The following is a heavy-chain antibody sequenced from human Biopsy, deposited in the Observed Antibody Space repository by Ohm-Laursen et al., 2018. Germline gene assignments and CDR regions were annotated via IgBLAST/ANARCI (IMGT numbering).Heavy chain of an antibody. D-gene: IGHD4-17*01. CDR1: GFILNNYV. J-gene: IGHJ3*01. Sequence: SLRLSCAASGFILNNYVLSRVRQAPGKGLEWVSAIRGSGLTTFYTDSVKGRFTISRDNSKNTLSLQMNSLRAEDTAIYYCTCRYGDSPLWGQGTMVTVSS. CDR3: TCRYGDSPL. V-gene: IGHV3-23*01. CDR2: IRGSGLTT.